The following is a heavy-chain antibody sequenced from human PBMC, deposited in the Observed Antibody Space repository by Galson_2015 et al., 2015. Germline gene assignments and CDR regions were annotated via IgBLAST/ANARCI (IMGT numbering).Heavy chain of an antibody. CDR1: GFTFDDYA. J-gene: IGHJ4*02. CDR2: ISWNSGSI. CDR3: AKDIGLHSGELSLCFDY. V-gene: IGHV3-9*01. D-gene: IGHD3-16*02. Sequence: SLRLSCAASGFTFDDYAMHWVRQAPGKGLEWVSGISWNSGSIGYADSVKGRFTISRDNAKNSLYLQMNSLRAEDTALYYCAKDIGLHSGELSLCFDYWGQGTLVTVSS.